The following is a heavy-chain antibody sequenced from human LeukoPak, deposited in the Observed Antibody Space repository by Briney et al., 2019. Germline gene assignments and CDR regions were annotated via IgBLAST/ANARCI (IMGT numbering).Heavy chain of an antibody. J-gene: IGHJ4*02. CDR2: IYPGDSDT. CDR1: GYSFTSYW. CDR3: ARGMTGDPTNFDY. D-gene: IGHD7-27*01. V-gene: IGHV5-51*01. Sequence: GESLKISCKGSGYSFTSYWIGWVRQMPGKGLEWMGTIYPGDSDTRYSPSFQGQVTISADTSISSAYLQWSSLKASDTAMYYCARGMTGDPTNFDYWGQGTLVTVSS.